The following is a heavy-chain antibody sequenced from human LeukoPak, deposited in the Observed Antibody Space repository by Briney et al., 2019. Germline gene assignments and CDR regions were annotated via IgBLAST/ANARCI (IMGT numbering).Heavy chain of an antibody. Sequence: GGSLRLSCAASGFTFSTYAMHWVRQAPGKGLEWVAVISNDGGSKYYADPVKGRFAISRDNSKNTLFLQMNSLRAEDAAVYYCAREKDCSSTSCFNSFEHWGQGTQVSVSS. CDR1: GFTFSTYA. D-gene: IGHD2-2*01. J-gene: IGHJ4*02. V-gene: IGHV3-30*09. CDR3: AREKDCSSTSCFNSFEH. CDR2: ISNDGGSK.